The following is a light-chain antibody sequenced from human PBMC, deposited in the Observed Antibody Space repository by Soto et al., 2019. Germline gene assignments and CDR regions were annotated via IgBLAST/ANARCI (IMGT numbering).Light chain of an antibody. J-gene: IGKJ3*01. CDR3: QQYYSSST. V-gene: IGKV1-5*03. CDR1: QIISNF. Sequence: DIQMTQSPSTLSASVGDSVTITCRSSQIISNFLAWYQQKPGKAPKLLISKASNLASGVPLRFSGSGSGTEFTLTISSLQPDDFAINYCQQYYSSSTFGPGTQVDI. CDR2: KAS.